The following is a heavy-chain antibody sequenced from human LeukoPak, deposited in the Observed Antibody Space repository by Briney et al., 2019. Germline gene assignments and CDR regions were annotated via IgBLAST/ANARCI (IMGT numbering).Heavy chain of an antibody. V-gene: IGHV4-4*02. CDR3: ARDSATTLGSYYYGLDV. CDR2: TYHSGNT. Sequence: SGTLSLTCSVSGGSISSNNWWTWVRQPPGKGLEWIGETYHSGNTNYNPSLKSRVTISLDKSNNHFSLKMNSVTAADTAVYYCARDSATTLGSYYYGLDVWGQGTTVTVSS. D-gene: IGHD5-12*01. CDR1: GGSISSNNW. J-gene: IGHJ6*02.